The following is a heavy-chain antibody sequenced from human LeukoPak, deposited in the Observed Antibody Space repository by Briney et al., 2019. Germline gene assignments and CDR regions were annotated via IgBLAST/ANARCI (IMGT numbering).Heavy chain of an antibody. CDR3: AKDGRRTYYDILTGPSVNYFDY. J-gene: IGHJ4*02. Sequence: PGGSLRLSCAASGFTFSSYAMSWVRQAPGKGLEWVSAISGSGGSIYYADSVKGRFTVSRDNSKNTLYLQMNSLRAEDTAVYYCAKDGRRTYYDILTGPSVNYFDYWGQGTLVTVSS. CDR1: GFTFSSYA. V-gene: IGHV3-23*01. D-gene: IGHD3-9*01. CDR2: ISGSGGSI.